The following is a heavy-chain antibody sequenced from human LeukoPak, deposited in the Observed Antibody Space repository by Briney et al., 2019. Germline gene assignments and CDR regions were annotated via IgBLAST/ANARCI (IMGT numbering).Heavy chain of an antibody. Sequence: SETLSLTCAVYGGSFSGYCWSWIRQPPGKGLEWIGEINHSGSTNYNPSLKSRVTISVDTSKNQFSLKLSSVTAADTAVYYCARRGSSWYFDYWGQGTPVTVSS. CDR1: GGSFSGYC. J-gene: IGHJ4*02. CDR3: ARRGSSWYFDY. D-gene: IGHD6-13*01. V-gene: IGHV4-34*01. CDR2: INHSGST.